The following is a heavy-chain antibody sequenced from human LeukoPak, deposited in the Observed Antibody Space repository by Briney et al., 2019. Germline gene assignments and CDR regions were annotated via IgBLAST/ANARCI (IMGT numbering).Heavy chain of an antibody. V-gene: IGHV3-74*01. CDR3: ATGLIRFNDY. CDR1: GFTFSSYE. D-gene: IGHD3-16*01. CDR2: INSDGSST. Sequence: GGSLRLSCAASGFTFSSYEMNWVRQAPGKGLVWVSRINSDGSSTSYADSVKGRFTISRDNAKNTPYLQMNSLRAEDTAVYYCATGLIRFNDYWGQGTLVTVSS. J-gene: IGHJ4*02.